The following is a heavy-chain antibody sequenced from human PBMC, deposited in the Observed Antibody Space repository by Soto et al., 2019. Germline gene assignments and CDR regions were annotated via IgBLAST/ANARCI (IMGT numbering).Heavy chain of an antibody. CDR1: GGSFSGYY. V-gene: IGHV4-34*01. Sequence: SEILSLTCAVYGGSFSGYYWSWIRQPPGKGLEWIGEINHSGSTNYNPSLKSRVTISVDTSKNQFSLKLSSVTAADTAVYYCARHFSVDYFDYWGQGAQVTVSS. J-gene: IGHJ4*02. CDR3: ARHFSVDYFDY. CDR2: INHSGST.